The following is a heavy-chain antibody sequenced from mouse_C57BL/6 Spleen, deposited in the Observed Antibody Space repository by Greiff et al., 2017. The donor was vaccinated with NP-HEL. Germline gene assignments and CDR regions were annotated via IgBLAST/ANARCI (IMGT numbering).Heavy chain of an antibody. CDR2: IYPSDSET. Sequence: VKLQQPGAELVRPGSSVKLSCKASGYTFTSYWMDWVKQRPGQGLEWIGNIYPSDSETHYNQKFKDKATLTVDKSSSTAYMQLSSLTSEDSAVYYCARGAPYFDYWGQGTTLTVSS. V-gene: IGHV1-61*01. J-gene: IGHJ2*01. CDR3: ARGAPYFDY. CDR1: GYTFTSYW.